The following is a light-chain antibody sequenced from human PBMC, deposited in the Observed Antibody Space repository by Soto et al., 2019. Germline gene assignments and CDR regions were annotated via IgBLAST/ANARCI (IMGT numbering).Light chain of an antibody. V-gene: IGLV2-14*01. CDR3: SSYGSTSTRYV. CDR1: SSDVGGYNY. Sequence: QSALTQPASVSGSPGQSITISCTGTSSDVGGYNYVSWYQQHPAKAPKLMIYEVSNRPSGVSNRFSGSKSANTASLTISGLQAEDEADYFCSSYGSTSTRYVFGTGTKVTVL. CDR2: EVS. J-gene: IGLJ1*01.